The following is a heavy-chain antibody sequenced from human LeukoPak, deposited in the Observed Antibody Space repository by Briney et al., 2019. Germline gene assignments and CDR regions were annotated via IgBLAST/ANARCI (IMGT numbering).Heavy chain of an antibody. CDR2: MNPNSGNT. V-gene: IGHV1-8*01. J-gene: IGHJ5*02. Sequence: GASVKVSCKASGYTFTSYDINWVRQATGQGLEWMGWMNPNSGNTGYAQKFQGRVTMTRNTSISTAYMELSSLRSEDTAVYYCARVGIAARLESNNWFDPWGQGTLVTVSS. CDR3: ARVGIAARLESNNWFDP. D-gene: IGHD6-6*01. CDR1: GYTFTSYD.